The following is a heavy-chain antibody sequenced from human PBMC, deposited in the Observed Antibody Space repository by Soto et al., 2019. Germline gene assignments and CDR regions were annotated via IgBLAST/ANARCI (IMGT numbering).Heavy chain of an antibody. D-gene: IGHD3-3*01. Sequence: ASVKVSCKASGGTFSSYTISWVRQAPGQGLEWMGRIIPILGIANYAQKFQGRVMITADKSTSTAYMELSSLRSEDTAVYYCARDPPGGFWSGYYDYWGQGTLVTVSS. J-gene: IGHJ4*02. CDR2: IIPILGIA. CDR3: ARDPPGGFWSGYYDY. V-gene: IGHV1-69*04. CDR1: GGTFSSYT.